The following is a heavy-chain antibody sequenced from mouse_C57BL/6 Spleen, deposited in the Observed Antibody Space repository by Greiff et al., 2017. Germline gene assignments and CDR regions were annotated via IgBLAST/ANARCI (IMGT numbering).Heavy chain of an antibody. CDR1: GYTFTSYW. J-gene: IGHJ2*01. V-gene: IGHV1-55*01. CDR2: IYPGSGST. Sequence: VQLQQPGAELVKPGASVKMSCKASGYTFTSYWITWVKQRPGQGLEWIGDIYPGSGSTNYNEKFKSKATLTVDTSASTAYMELRSLTSEDSAVYYCTRPLGLIRLDYWGQGTTLTVSS. D-gene: IGHD1-1*01. CDR3: TRPLGLIRLDY.